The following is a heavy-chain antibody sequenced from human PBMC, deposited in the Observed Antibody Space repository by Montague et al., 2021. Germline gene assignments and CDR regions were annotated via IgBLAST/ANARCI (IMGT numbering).Heavy chain of an antibody. CDR1: GFTFSSFT. D-gene: IGHD2-2*01. J-gene: IGHJ6*03. Sequence: SLRLSCAASGFTFSSFTMTWVRQAPGKGLEWLSSIVSSSIYIHYVDSVKGRFTISRDNAENSLYLQMNYLRAEDTAVYYCARFSLCIVVDDMDVWGKGTTVTVSS. CDR3: ARFSLCIVVDDMDV. CDR2: IVSSSIYI. V-gene: IGHV3-21*01.